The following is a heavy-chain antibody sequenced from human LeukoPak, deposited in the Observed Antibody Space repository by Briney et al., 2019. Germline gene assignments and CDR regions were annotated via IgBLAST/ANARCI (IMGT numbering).Heavy chain of an antibody. J-gene: IGHJ4*02. CDR2: ISSSGSTI. CDR3: ARDETYGDYWWPSDY. Sequence: GGSLRLSCAASGFTFSDYYMSWIRQAPGKGLEWVSYISSSGSTIYYADSVKGRFTISRDNAKNSLYLQMNSLRAEDTAVYYCARDETYGDYWWPSDYWGQGTLVTVSS. D-gene: IGHD4-17*01. CDR1: GFTFSDYY. V-gene: IGHV3-11*04.